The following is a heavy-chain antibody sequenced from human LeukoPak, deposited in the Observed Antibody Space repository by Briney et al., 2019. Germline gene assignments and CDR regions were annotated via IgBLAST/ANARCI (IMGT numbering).Heavy chain of an antibody. V-gene: IGHV3-7*04. CDR1: GFIFSNYW. CDR2: IKQDGSEK. J-gene: IGHJ4*02. Sequence: GGSLRLSCAASGFIFSNYWMAWVRQAPGKGLEWVANIKQDGSEKYYVDSVKGRFTISRDNARNTLYLQMNSLRAEDTGVYYCARVAVADYWGQGTLVTVSS. CDR3: ARVAVADY. D-gene: IGHD6-19*01.